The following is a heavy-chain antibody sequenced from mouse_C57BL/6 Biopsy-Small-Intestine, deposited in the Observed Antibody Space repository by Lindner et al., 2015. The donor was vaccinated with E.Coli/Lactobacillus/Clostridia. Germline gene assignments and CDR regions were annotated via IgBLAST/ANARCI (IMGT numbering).Heavy chain of an antibody. CDR3: AVYGYDVDY. CDR2: IEPETGGT. CDR1: GYTFTDYE. J-gene: IGHJ2*01. V-gene: IGHV1-15*01. D-gene: IGHD2-2*01. Sequence: VQLQESGAELVRPGASVTLSCKASGYTFTDYEMHWVKQTPVHGLEWIGAIEPETGGTAYNEKFKTKATLTVDKSSSTAYMQFSGLTSEDSAVYYCAVYGYDVDYWGQGTILTVSS.